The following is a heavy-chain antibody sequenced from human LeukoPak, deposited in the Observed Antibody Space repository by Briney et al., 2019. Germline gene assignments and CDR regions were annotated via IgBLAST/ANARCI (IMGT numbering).Heavy chain of an antibody. J-gene: IGHJ3*02. CDR3: AKSIVVVPAAMDI. CDR2: IIPIFGTA. Sequence: SVKVSCKASGGTFSSYAISWVRQAPGQGLEWMGGIIPIFGTANYAQKFQGRVTITADESTSTAYMELSSLRSEDTAVYYCAKSIVVVPAAMDIWGQGTMVTVSS. D-gene: IGHD2-2*01. V-gene: IGHV1-69*01. CDR1: GGTFSSYA.